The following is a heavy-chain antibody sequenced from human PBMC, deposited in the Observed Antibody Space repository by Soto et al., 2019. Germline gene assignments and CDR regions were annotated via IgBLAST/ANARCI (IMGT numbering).Heavy chain of an antibody. CDR1: GFTFSSYA. Sequence: QVQLVESGGGVVQPGRSLRLSCAASGFTFSSYAMHWVRQAPGKGLEWVAVISYDGSNKYYADSVKGRFTISRDNSKKTLYLQMNRRRAEETAVYYWASESGSNYVSWFDPWGQGTLVTVSS. V-gene: IGHV3-30-3*01. J-gene: IGHJ5*02. D-gene: IGHD4-4*01. CDR3: ASESGSNYVSWFDP. CDR2: ISYDGSNK.